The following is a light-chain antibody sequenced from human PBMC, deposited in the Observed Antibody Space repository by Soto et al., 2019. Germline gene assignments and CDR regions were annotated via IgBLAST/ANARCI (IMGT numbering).Light chain of an antibody. J-gene: IGKJ5*01. CDR1: QNIDTY. CDR3: QQGHTTPIT. V-gene: IGKV1-39*01. Sequence: DIQMTQSPSSLSASVGDRVTITCRASQNIDTYLNWYQQKPGKAPKLLIYGASSLQSGVPSRFSGSGSGTDFSLTVSSLQPEDFATDYCQQGHTTPITFGQGTRLEIK. CDR2: GAS.